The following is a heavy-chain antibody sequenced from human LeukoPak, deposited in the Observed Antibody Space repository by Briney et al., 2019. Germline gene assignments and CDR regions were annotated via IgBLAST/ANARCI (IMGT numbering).Heavy chain of an antibody. D-gene: IGHD2/OR15-2a*01. CDR2: ISWNSGNT. Sequence: GRSLRLSCAASGFTFDDHAMHWVRQAPGKGLEWVAGISWNSGNTGYADSVKGRFTISRDNAKNSLYLQMNSLRAEDMALYCCAIGEKGEYPLNYWGQGTLVTASS. CDR3: AIGEKGEYPLNY. V-gene: IGHV3-9*03. CDR1: GFTFDDHA. J-gene: IGHJ4*02.